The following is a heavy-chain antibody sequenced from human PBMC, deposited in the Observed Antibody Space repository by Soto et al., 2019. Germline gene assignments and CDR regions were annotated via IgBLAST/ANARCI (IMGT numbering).Heavy chain of an antibody. CDR3: ARDHCSGGSCYIENYYYFGMDV. Sequence: SVKVSCKASGGTFSSYAISWVRQAPGQGLEWMGGIIPIFGTANYAQKFQGRVTITADKSTSTAYMELSSLRSEDAAVYYCARDHCSGGSCYIENYYYFGMDVWGQGTTVTVSS. CDR1: GGTFSSYA. J-gene: IGHJ6*02. CDR2: IIPIFGTA. D-gene: IGHD2-15*01. V-gene: IGHV1-69*06.